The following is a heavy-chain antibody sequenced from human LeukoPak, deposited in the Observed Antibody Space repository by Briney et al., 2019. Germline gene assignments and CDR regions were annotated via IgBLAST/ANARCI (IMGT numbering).Heavy chain of an antibody. CDR2: MNPNSGNT. J-gene: IGHJ4*02. CDR3: ARAGRYCSSTSCEYYFDY. Sequence: GASVTVSCKASGYTFTSYDINWVRQATGQGLEWVGWMNPNSGNTGYAQKFQGRVTMTRNTSISTAYMELSSLRSEDTAVYYCARAGRYCSSTSCEYYFDYWGQGTLVTVSS. D-gene: IGHD2-2*01. CDR1: GYTFTSYD. V-gene: IGHV1-8*01.